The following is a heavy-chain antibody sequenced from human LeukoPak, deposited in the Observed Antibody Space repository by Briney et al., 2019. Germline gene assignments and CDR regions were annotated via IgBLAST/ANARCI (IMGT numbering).Heavy chain of an antibody. CDR2: VHYSEST. D-gene: IGHD4-17*01. CDR1: GGSISSNY. V-gene: IGHV4-59*08. CDR3: ARYSRSGDYALDY. J-gene: IGHJ4*02. Sequence: PSETLSLTCTVSGGSISSNYWSWIRQPPGKGLEWIGYVHYSESTNYNPSLKSRVTISVDTSKSQFSLKLSSVTAADTAIYYCARYSRSGDYALDYWGQGTLVTVSS.